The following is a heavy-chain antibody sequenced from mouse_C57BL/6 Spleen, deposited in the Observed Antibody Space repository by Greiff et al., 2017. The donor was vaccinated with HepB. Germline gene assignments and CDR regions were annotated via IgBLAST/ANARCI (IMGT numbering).Heavy chain of an antibody. J-gene: IGHJ1*03. CDR3: ARGRDDGYFNLWYFDV. CDR1: GYTFTSYW. V-gene: IGHV1-52*01. CDR2: IDPSDSET. D-gene: IGHD2-3*01. Sequence: VRLQQPGAELVRPGSSVKLSCKASGYTFTSYWMHWVKQRPIQGLEWIGNIDPSDSETHYNQKFKDKATLTVDKSSSTAYMQLSSLTSEDSAVYYCARGRDDGYFNLWYFDVWGTGTTVTVSS.